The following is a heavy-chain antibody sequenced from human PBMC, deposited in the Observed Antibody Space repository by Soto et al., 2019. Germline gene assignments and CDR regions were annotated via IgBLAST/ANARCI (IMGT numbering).Heavy chain of an antibody. V-gene: IGHV3-7*03. J-gene: IGHJ6*02. CDR2: IKHDGSEK. Sequence: GGSLRLSCAASGLTFNKYWMTWVRQAPGKGLEWVATIKHDGSEKSNLDSVEGRFTISRDNARNSLSLQMNSLRVEDTAVYFCASVPGSPGYHGLDVWGQGTTVTVSS. D-gene: IGHD6-19*01. CDR3: ASVPGSPGYHGLDV. CDR1: GLTFNKYW.